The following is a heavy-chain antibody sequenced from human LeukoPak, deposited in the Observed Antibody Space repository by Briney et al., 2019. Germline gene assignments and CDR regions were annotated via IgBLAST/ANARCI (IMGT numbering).Heavy chain of an antibody. CDR3: ATGRIVVVSTSIPNVGAFDI. V-gene: IGHV3-30*01. CDR2: ISYDGSNK. J-gene: IGHJ3*02. CDR1: GFTFSSYA. D-gene: IGHD3-22*01. Sequence: GGSLRLSCAASGFTFSSYAMHWVRQAPGKGLEWVAVISYDGSNKYYADPVKGRFTISRDNSKNTLYLQMNSLRAEDTAVYYCATGRIVVVSTSIPNVGAFDIWGQGTMVTVSS.